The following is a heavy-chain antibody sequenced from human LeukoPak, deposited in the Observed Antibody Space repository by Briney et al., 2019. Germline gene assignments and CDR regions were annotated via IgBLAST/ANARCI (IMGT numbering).Heavy chain of an antibody. CDR1: GFTFSKTW. V-gene: IGHV3-7*04. CDR2: IKEDGSAE. Sequence: PGGSLRLSCAASGFTFSKTWMSWVRQTPEKGREWVANIKEDGSAEYYVDSVKGRFTISRDNARNSLYLQMNSLRAEDTAIYYCAKDDDGYYWGQGILVTVSS. CDR3: AKDDDGYY. D-gene: IGHD3-3*01. J-gene: IGHJ4*02.